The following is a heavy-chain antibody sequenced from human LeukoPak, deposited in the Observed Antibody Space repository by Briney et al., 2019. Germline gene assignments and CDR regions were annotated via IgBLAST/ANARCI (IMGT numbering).Heavy chain of an antibody. CDR3: ARHGSNYDFWSGYYGELFDY. D-gene: IGHD3-3*01. J-gene: IGHJ4*02. CDR2: IYYSGST. CDR1: GGSISSSSYY. Sequence: PSETLSLTCTVSGGSISSSSYYWGWIRQPPGKGLEWIGSIYYSGSTYYNPSLKSRVTISVDTSKNQFSLKLSSVTAADTAVYYCARHGSNYDFWSGYYGELFDYWGQGTLVTVSS. V-gene: IGHV4-39*01.